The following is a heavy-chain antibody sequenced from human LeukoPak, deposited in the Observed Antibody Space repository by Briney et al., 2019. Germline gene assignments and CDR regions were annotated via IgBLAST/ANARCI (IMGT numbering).Heavy chain of an antibody. D-gene: IGHD1-1*01. Sequence: GGSLRLSCAASGFPFSSYSMNWVRQAPGKGLEWVSYISSSGSTIYYSDSVKGRFTISRDNSKNTLFLQMNSLRAEDTAVYHCARAGKYNSGKYYFDYWGQGTLVTASS. CDR3: ARAGKYNSGKYYFDY. V-gene: IGHV3-48*04. J-gene: IGHJ4*02. CDR1: GFPFSSYS. CDR2: ISSSGSTI.